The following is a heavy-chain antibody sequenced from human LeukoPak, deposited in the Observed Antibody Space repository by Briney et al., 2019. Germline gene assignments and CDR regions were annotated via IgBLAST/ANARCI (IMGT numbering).Heavy chain of an antibody. CDR2: INSDGSSI. Sequence: GGSLRLSCAASGFTFSSYEMNWVRQAPGKGLVWVSRINSDGSSISYADSVKGRFTISRDNAKNTLYLQMNSLRAEDTAVYYCARVGGVAGRAIDYWGQGTLVTVSS. V-gene: IGHV3-74*01. CDR3: ARVGGVAGRAIDY. J-gene: IGHJ4*02. D-gene: IGHD3-3*01. CDR1: GFTFSSYE.